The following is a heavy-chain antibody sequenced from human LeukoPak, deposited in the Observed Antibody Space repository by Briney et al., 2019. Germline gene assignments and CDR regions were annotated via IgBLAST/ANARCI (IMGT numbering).Heavy chain of an antibody. CDR2: ISSSGSTI. J-gene: IGHJ6*03. V-gene: IGHV3-48*03. Sequence: GGSLRLSCAASGFTFSSYEMNWVRQAPGKGLEWVSYISSSGSTIYYADSVKGRFTISRDNAKNSLYLQMNSLRAEDAAVYYCARVGPWVNPDYYYYYMDVWGKGTTVTVSS. D-gene: IGHD1-14*01. CDR1: GFTFSSYE. CDR3: ARVGPWVNPDYYYYYMDV.